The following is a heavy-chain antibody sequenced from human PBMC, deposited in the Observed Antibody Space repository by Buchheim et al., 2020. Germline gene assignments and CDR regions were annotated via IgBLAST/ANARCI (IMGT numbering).Heavy chain of an antibody. V-gene: IGHV3-30*18. CDR2: ISYDGSNK. D-gene: IGHD1-26*01. J-gene: IGHJ6*02. CDR3: AKDVALYSGRAGGMDV. CDR1: GFTFSSYG. Sequence: QVQLVESGGGVVQPGRSLRLSCAASGFTFSSYGMHWVRQAPGKGLEWVAVISYDGSNKYYADSVKGRFTISRDNSKNTLYLQMNSLRAEDTAVYYCAKDVALYSGRAGGMDVWGQGTT.